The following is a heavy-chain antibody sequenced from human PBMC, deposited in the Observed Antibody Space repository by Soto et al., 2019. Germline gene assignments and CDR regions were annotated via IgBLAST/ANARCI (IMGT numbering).Heavy chain of an antibody. Sequence: GGSLRLSCAASGFTFSSHAMTWVRQAPGKGPEWVSTISGSGGSTYYADSVKGRFTISRDNSKNTLLLQMNSLRADDTAIYYCAKNRNGYDEGDYWGQGTLVTVSS. CDR2: ISGSGGST. J-gene: IGHJ4*02. V-gene: IGHV3-23*01. CDR3: AKNRNGYDEGDY. CDR1: GFTFSSHA. D-gene: IGHD5-12*01.